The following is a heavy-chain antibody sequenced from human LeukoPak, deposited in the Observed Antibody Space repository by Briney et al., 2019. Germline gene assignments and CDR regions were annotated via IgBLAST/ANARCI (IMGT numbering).Heavy chain of an antibody. D-gene: IGHD6-19*01. CDR1: GYTFTGYY. J-gene: IGHJ2*01. CDR2: INPNSGGT. Sequence: ASVKVSCKASGYTFTGYYMHWVRQAPGQGLEWMGWINPNSGGTNYAQKFQGRVTMTRDTSISTAYMELSRLRSDDTAVYYCARDRSSGWYYDWYFDLWGRGTLVTVSS. V-gene: IGHV1-2*02. CDR3: ARDRSSGWYYDWYFDL.